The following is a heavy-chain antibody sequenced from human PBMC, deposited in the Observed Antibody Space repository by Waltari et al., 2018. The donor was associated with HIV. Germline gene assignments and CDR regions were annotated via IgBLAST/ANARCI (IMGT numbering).Heavy chain of an antibody. J-gene: IGHJ2*01. CDR2: IYYSGST. D-gene: IGHD3-22*01. V-gene: IGHV4-59*01. CDR3: AREGHYYDSSGYPRGYFDL. CDR1: GGSISSYY. Sequence: QVQLQESGPGLVKPSETLSLTCTVSGGSISSYYWSWIRQPPGKALEWIGYIYYSGSTNYIPSLNCRVTISVDTSKNQFSLKLSSVTAADTAVYYCAREGHYYDSSGYPRGYFDLWGRGTLVTVSS.